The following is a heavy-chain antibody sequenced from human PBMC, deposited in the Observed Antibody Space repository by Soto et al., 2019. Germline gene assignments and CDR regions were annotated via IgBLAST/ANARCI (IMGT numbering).Heavy chain of an antibody. D-gene: IGHD3-3*01. CDR2: IYPGDSDT. CDR1: GYSFTSYW. CDR3: ARLTVDLPPRHPNYDFWSGYYTRDWVFTY. Sequence: GESLKISCKGSGYSFTSYWIGWVRQMPGKGLEWMGIIYPGDSDTRYSPSFQGQVTISADKSISTAYLQWSSLKASDTAMYYCARLTVDLPPRHPNYDFWSGYYTRDWVFTYWGQGTLVTVSS. J-gene: IGHJ4*02. V-gene: IGHV5-51*01.